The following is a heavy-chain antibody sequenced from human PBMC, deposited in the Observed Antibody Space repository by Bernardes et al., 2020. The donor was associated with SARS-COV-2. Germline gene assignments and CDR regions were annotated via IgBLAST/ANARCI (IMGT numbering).Heavy chain of an antibody. CDR3: VRGGSTQPPKPGRLFYS. D-gene: IGHD1-1*01. V-gene: IGHV1-2*04. CDR1: GYTFSDYY. J-gene: IGHJ4*02. Sequence: ASVKVSCKASGYTFSDYYIHWVRQAPGQGLEWMAWIDPNSGDTTYTQKLQGCVTLTRDTSVNTTYMELTRLTSDDTAVYYCVRGGSTQPPKPGRLFYSWGQGTLVTVSS. CDR2: IDPNSGDT.